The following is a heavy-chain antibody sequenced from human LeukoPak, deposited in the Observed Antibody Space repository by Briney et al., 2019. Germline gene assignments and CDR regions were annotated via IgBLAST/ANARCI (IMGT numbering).Heavy chain of an antibody. D-gene: IGHD3-22*01. V-gene: IGHV3-74*01. CDR3: AKDYYDSSGYHGSAGYFDY. CDR2: INSDGSST. CDR1: GFTFSSYW. J-gene: IGHJ4*02. Sequence: GGSLRLSCAASGFTFSSYWMHWVRQAPGKGLVWVSRINSDGSSTSYADSVKGRFTISRDNSKNTLYLQMNSLRAEDTAVYYCAKDYYDSSGYHGSAGYFDYWGQGALVTVSS.